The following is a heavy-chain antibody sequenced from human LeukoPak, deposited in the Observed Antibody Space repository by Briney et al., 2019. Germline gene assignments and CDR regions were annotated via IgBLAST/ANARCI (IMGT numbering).Heavy chain of an antibody. CDR1: GFTFSRYG. Sequence: PGGSLRLSCAASGFTFSRYGMHWVRQAPGKGLEWVAFIQYDGSNKNYADSVKGRFTISRDNSNNKMDLQMNSLRAEDTAVYYCANSVKYGSGWSGWSVAHFDYWGQGTLVTVSS. CDR3: ANSVKYGSGWSGWSVAHFDY. V-gene: IGHV3-30*02. J-gene: IGHJ4*02. D-gene: IGHD6-19*01. CDR2: IQYDGSNK.